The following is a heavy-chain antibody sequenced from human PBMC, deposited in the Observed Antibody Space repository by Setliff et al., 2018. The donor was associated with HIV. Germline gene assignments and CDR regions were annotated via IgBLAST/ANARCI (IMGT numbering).Heavy chain of an antibody. D-gene: IGHD2-15*01. V-gene: IGHV4-31*03. CDR1: GGSISIGGYY. CDR2: IYHNGST. Sequence: SETLSLTCTVSGGSISIGGYYWGWIRQHPGKGLEWIGYIYHNGSTYYNPSLKSRVMISVETSKNQFSLKLSSVTAPDTAVYYCARGGGSRAATSSYYYMDVWGKGTTVTVSS. CDR3: ARGGGSRAATSSYYYMDV. J-gene: IGHJ6*03.